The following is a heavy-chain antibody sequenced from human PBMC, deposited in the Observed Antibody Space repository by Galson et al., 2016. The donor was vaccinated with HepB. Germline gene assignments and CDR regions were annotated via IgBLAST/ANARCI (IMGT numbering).Heavy chain of an antibody. CDR2: ISSSSSAI. CDR3: AKEGLRRSLDN. V-gene: IGHV3-48*01. CDR1: GFTFSTYS. J-gene: IGHJ4*02. Sequence: SLRLSCAASGFTFSTYSMNWVRQAPGKGLEWVSYISSSSSAIYYADSVKGRFTISRDNAKNSLYLQMDSLRAEDTAVYYCAKEGLRRSLDNWGQGTLVTVS. D-gene: IGHD3-16*01.